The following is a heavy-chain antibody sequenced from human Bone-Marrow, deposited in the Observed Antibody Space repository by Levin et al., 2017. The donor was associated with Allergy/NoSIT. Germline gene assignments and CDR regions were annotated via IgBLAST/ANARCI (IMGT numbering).Heavy chain of an antibody. CDR3: ARGLLYGDYYDY. CDR1: GGSISSGTYY. D-gene: IGHD4-17*01. V-gene: IGHV4-61*02. J-gene: IGHJ4*02. Sequence: SQTLSLTCTVSGGSISSGTYYWSWIRQPAGKGLEWIGRIYTSGGTNYNPSLKSRVTISVHTSKNQFSLKLSSVTAADTAVYYCARGLLYGDYYDYWGQGTLVTISS. CDR2: IYTSGGT.